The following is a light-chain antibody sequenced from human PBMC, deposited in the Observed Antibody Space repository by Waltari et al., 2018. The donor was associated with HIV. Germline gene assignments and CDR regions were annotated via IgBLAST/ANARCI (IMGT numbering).Light chain of an antibody. Sequence: QSVLTQPPSASGTPGQTVIISCSGNSSNIGNNDVTWYKHFPGVAPRLLVYMNNYPPSGVHDRFSGSRSGTSASLIIAGLQSEDEAKYYCATWDDSLNGVFGGVTKLTVL. V-gene: IGLV1-44*01. J-gene: IGLJ3*02. CDR1: SSNIGNND. CDR2: MNN. CDR3: ATWDDSLNGV.